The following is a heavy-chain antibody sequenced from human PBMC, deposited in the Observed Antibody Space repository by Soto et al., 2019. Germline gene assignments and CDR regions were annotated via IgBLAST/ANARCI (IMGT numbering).Heavy chain of an antibody. CDR1: GYTFTSYG. V-gene: IGHV1-18*01. CDR2: ISAYNGNT. Sequence: QVQLVQSGAEVKKPGASVKVSCKASGYTFTSYGISWVRQAPGQGLEWMGWISAYNGNTNYAQKLQGRVTMTTDTSTSTAYMELRSLRSDDTAVYYCARDRGSTYYDFWSGYPNFDYWGQGTLVTVSS. D-gene: IGHD3-3*01. J-gene: IGHJ4*02. CDR3: ARDRGSTYYDFWSGYPNFDY.